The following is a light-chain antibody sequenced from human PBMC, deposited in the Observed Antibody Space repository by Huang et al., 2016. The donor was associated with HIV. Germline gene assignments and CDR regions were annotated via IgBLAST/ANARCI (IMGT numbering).Light chain of an antibody. CDR3: QKYNSAPPT. CDR1: HGIDNY. V-gene: IGKV1-27*01. J-gene: IGKJ4*01. Sequence: DIQMTQSPSSLSASVGDRVTITCRASHGIDNYLAWYQQKPGKVPKLLIYDASTLQWGVPSRFSGSGYGTDFTLTLSSLQPEDVATYYCQKYNSAPPTFGGGTKVEIK. CDR2: DAS.